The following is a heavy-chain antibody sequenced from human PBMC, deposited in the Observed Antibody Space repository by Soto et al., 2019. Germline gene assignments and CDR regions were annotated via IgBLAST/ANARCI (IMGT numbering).Heavy chain of an antibody. CDR1: GDSVSSDITS. CDR2: TYYRSKWFH. J-gene: IGHJ3*01. D-gene: IGHD3-10*01. CDR3: ARGNALDV. Sequence: QGQLQQSGPGLVKPSQTLSLTCAISGDSVSSDITSWNWIRQSPSRGLEWLGRTYYRSKWFHDYAASVKSRMTINPDTYKNQSSLELNSMTPEDTAVYYCARGNALDVWGQGTVVTASS. V-gene: IGHV6-1*01.